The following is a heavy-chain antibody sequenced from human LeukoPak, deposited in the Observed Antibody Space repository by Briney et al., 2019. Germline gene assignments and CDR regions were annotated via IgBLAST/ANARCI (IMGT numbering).Heavy chain of an antibody. D-gene: IGHD6-13*01. J-gene: IGHJ3*02. CDR3: ARPYSSSPLDAFDI. CDR1: GYTFLYYG. Sequence: ASVKVSCKASGYTFLYYGISWVRQAPGQGLEWMGWISTYDGNTKYAQNLQGRVTMTTDTLTSTVYMELRSLRSDDTAVYYCARPYSSSPLDAFDIWGQGTMVTVSS. CDR2: ISTYDGNT. V-gene: IGHV1-18*01.